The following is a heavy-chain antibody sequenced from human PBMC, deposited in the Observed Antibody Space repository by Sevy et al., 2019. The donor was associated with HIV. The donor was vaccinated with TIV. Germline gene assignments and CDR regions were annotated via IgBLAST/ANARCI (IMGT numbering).Heavy chain of an antibody. Sequence: SETLSLTCTVSGVSISSSSYDWGWIRQPPGKGLEWIASFFFTGSTYYNPSLKSRVTISVDTSNNQFSLKLNSVTAADTALYYCARQGGLVDRAFDYWGQGPLVTVSS. CDR1: GVSISSSSYD. D-gene: IGHD3-10*01. V-gene: IGHV4-39*01. J-gene: IGHJ4*02. CDR2: FFFTGST. CDR3: ARQGGLVDRAFDY.